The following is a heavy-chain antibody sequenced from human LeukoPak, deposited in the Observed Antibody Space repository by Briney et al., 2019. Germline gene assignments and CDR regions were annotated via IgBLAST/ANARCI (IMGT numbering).Heavy chain of an antibody. CDR3: ARDSYYDSSGYFDH. V-gene: IGHV1-69*04. CDR2: IIPILGIA. CDR1: GGTFSSYA. D-gene: IGHD3-22*01. Sequence: SVKVSCKASGGTFSSYAISWVRQAPGQGLEWMGRIIPILGIANYAQKFQGRVTITADKSTSTAYMELSSLRSEDTAVYYCARDSYYDSSGYFDHWGQGTLVTVSS. J-gene: IGHJ4*02.